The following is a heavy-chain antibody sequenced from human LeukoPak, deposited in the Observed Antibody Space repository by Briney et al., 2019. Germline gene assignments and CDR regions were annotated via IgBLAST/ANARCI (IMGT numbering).Heavy chain of an antibody. D-gene: IGHD6-13*01. CDR1: GYTFTGHY. CDR3: ASSIAAAGPNPYYYYYMDV. J-gene: IGHJ6*03. CDR2: INPNSGGT. V-gene: IGHV1-2*02. Sequence: ASVKVSCKASGYTFTGHYMHWVRQAPGQGLEWMGWINPNSGGTNYAQKFQGRVTMTRDTSISTAYMELSRLRSDDTAVYYCASSIAAAGPNPYYYYYMDVWGKGTTVTVSS.